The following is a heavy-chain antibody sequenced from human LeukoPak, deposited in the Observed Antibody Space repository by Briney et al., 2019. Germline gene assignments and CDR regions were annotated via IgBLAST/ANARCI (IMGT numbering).Heavy chain of an antibody. D-gene: IGHD2-15*01. J-gene: IGHJ5*02. CDR2: INPSGGST. CDR3: ARVSCSGGSCPRGPFDP. CDR1: GYTFTSYY. V-gene: IGHV1-46*01. Sequence: ASVKVSCKASGYTFTSYYMHWVRQAPGQGLEWMGIINPSGGSTSYAQKFQGRVTMTRDTSTSTVYMELSSLRSEDTAVYYWARVSCSGGSCPRGPFDPWGQGTLVTVSS.